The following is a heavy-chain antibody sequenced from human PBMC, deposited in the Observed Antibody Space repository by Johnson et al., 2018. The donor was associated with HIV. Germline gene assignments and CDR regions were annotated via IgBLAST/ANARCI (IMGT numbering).Heavy chain of an antibody. Sequence: QVQLVESGGGVVQPGRSLRLSCAASGFAFITYGMHWVRQAPGKGLEWVAVMLYDGSNKYYADSVKGRFTISRDNSKNTLYLQMNSLRAEDTAVYYCAKGHSSSWSRGAFDIWGQGTMVTVSS. J-gene: IGHJ3*02. CDR2: MLYDGSNK. V-gene: IGHV3-30*18. CDR1: GFAFITYG. CDR3: AKGHSSSWSRGAFDI. D-gene: IGHD6-13*01.